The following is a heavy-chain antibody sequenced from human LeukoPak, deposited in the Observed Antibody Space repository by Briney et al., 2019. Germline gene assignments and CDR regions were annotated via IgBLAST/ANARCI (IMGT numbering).Heavy chain of an antibody. CDR3: ARGLGYSSAYYYYYMDV. CDR2: IYTSGST. D-gene: IGHD5-18*01. Sequence: PSETLSLTCTVSGGSISSYYWSWIRQPAGKGLEWIGRIYTSGSTNYNPSLKSRVTMSVDTSKNQFSLKLSSVTAADTAVYYCARGLGYSSAYYYYYMDVWGKGTTVTISS. J-gene: IGHJ6*03. V-gene: IGHV4-4*07. CDR1: GGSISSYY.